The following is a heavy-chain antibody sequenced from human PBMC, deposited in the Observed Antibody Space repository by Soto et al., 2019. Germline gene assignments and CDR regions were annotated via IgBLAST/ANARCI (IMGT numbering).Heavy chain of an antibody. Sequence: ASVKVSCKASGYTFTRYDINCVRQATGQGLEWMGWMNPNSGNTGYAQKFQGRVTMTRNTSISTAYMELSSLRSEDTAVYYCARVGRAPGAFDIWGQGTMVTVSS. CDR1: GYTFTRYD. J-gene: IGHJ3*02. V-gene: IGHV1-8*01. CDR2: MNPNSGNT. CDR3: ARVGRAPGAFDI.